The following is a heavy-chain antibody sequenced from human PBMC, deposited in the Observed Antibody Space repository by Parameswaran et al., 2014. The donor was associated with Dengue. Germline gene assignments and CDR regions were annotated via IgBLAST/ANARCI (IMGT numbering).Heavy chain of an antibody. CDR3: ARDPTQSLGAVVGVHFDY. D-gene: IGHD1-26*01. V-gene: IGHV1-18*01. J-gene: IGHJ4*02. Sequence: WVRQAPGQGLEWMGWISAYNGNTNYAQKLQGRVTMTTDTSTSTAYMELRSLRSDDTAVYYCARDPTQSLGAVVGVHFDYWGQGTLVTVSS. CDR2: ISAYNGNT.